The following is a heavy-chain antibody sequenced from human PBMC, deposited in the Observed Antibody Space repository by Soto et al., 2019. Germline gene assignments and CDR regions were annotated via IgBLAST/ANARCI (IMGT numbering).Heavy chain of an antibody. V-gene: IGHV3-53*02. Sequence: EVQVVETGGGLIQPGGSLRLSCAASGFTVSSNYMTWVRQAPGKGLEWVSVLYGDGDTFYGDSVKGRFTISTDTSRKTVFLQMDGLRAHDSAVYYCARRGYYYDSIGYDPLFDCRGQGAPVTVSS. CDR2: LYGDGDT. CDR3: ARRGYYYDSIGYDPLFDC. D-gene: IGHD3-22*01. CDR1: GFTVSSNY. J-gene: IGHJ4*02.